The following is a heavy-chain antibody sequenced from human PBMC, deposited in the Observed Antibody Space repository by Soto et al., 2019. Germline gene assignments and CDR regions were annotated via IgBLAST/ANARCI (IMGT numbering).Heavy chain of an antibody. V-gene: IGHV3-48*03. Sequence: GGYLRLSCAASGFTFSSYEMNWVRQAPGKGLEWVSYISSSGSTIYYADSVKGRFTISRDNAKNSLYLQMNSLRAEDTAVYYCARDPLGESLGIAAALWGQGTLVTVSS. D-gene: IGHD6-13*01. CDR2: ISSSGSTI. CDR1: GFTFSSYE. J-gene: IGHJ4*02. CDR3: ARDPLGESLGIAAAL.